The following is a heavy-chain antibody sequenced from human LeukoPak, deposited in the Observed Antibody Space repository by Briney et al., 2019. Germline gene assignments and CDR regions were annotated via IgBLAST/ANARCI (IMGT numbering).Heavy chain of an antibody. CDR2: ISSSSSYI. CDR3: ARGHKYSSGWVTFDV. Sequence: GGSLRLSCAASGFTFSSYSMNWVRQAPGKGLEWVSSISSSSSYIYYADSVKGRFTISRDNAKNSLYLQMNSLRAEDTAVYYCARGHKYSSGWVTFDVWGQGTAVTVSS. CDR1: GFTFSSYS. V-gene: IGHV3-21*01. J-gene: IGHJ3*01. D-gene: IGHD6-19*01.